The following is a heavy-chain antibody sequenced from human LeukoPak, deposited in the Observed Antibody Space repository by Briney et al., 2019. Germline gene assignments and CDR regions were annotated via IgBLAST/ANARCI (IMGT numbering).Heavy chain of an antibody. CDR3: ARGSGSGWPLDR. CDR2: MYAGGTT. Sequence: GGSLRLSCAASGVIVSRNFMSWVRQAPGKGLQWVAIMYAGGTTDYSESVRGRFYISRDTSNNTLSLQMYSLRAEDTAVYYCARGSGSGWPLDRWGQGTLVTVSS. CDR1: GVIVSRNF. D-gene: IGHD6-19*01. J-gene: IGHJ5*02. V-gene: IGHV3-53*01.